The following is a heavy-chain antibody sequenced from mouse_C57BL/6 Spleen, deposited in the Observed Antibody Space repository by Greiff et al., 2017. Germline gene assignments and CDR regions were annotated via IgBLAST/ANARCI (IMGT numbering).Heavy chain of an antibody. CDR1: GYTFTSYW. J-gene: IGHJ4*01. CDR2: IYPGSGST. CDR3: ATPRYYGSSSDAMDY. V-gene: IGHV1-55*01. Sequence: QVQLQQPGAELVKPGASVKMSCKASGYTFTSYWITWVKQRPGQGLEWIGDIYPGSGSTNYNEKFKSKATLTVDTSSSTAYMQLSSLTSEDSAVYYCATPRYYGSSSDAMDYWGQGTSVTVSS. D-gene: IGHD1-1*01.